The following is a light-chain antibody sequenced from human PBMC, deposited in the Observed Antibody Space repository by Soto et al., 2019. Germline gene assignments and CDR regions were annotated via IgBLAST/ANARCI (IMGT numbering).Light chain of an antibody. CDR2: GAS. Sequence: EIVLTQSPGTLSLSPGERATLSCRASQSVSSSYLAWYQQKPGQAPRLLIYGASSRATGIPDRFSGSGSGTDFTLTISRLEPEDFAVYYCQQYHSSPRTFGQGTKVDNK. V-gene: IGKV3-20*01. CDR3: QQYHSSPRT. CDR1: QSVSSSY. J-gene: IGKJ1*01.